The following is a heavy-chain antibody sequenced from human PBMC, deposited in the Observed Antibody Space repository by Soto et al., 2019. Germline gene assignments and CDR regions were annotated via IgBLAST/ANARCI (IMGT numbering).Heavy chain of an antibody. D-gene: IGHD3-10*01. V-gene: IGHV2-5*02. CDR1: GFSLSSSGVG. J-gene: IGHJ4*02. Sequence: QITLKESGPTLVKPTQTLTLTCTFSGFSLSSSGVGVGWIRQPPGKALEWLALIYWDDDERYSPSLKIRLTITKDTSKNQVVLTMTDMDPVDTATYYCAHMDYGSARHYSWGQGTLVTVSS. CDR3: AHMDYGSARHYS. CDR2: IYWDDDE.